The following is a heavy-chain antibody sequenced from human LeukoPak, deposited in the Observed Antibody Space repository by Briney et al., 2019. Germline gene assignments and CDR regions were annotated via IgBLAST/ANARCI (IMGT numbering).Heavy chain of an antibody. J-gene: IGHJ5*02. CDR3: ARGDIDH. CDR2: IHPNDGGT. CDR1: GYTFNIYY. D-gene: IGHD5-24*01. Sequence: ASVKVSCKTSGYTFNIYYVRWVRQAPGQGLEWMGVIHPNDGGTTYAQKFQGRIIMTSDTSTSTIYMELSSLKSDDTALYYCARGDIDHWGQGTLVTVSS. V-gene: IGHV1-46*02.